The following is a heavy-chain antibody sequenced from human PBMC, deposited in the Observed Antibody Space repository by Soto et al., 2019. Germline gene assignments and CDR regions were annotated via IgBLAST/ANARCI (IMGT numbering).Heavy chain of an antibody. Sequence: ASVKVSCKASGYIFTGYHMHWVRQAPGQGLEWMGWINPSGASTSYAQKFQGRVTMTSDTSTSTVYMELNSLTSEDTAVYYCARGGQYTSSDYWGQGTLVTVSS. J-gene: IGHJ4*02. D-gene: IGHD2-2*01. CDR1: GYIFTGYH. CDR2: INPSGAST. V-gene: IGHV1-46*01. CDR3: ARGGQYTSSDY.